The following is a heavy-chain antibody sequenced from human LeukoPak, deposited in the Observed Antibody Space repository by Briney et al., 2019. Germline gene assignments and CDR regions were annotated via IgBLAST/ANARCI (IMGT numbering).Heavy chain of an antibody. V-gene: IGHV4-39*01. CDR3: ARQKTGTTRNGVVPAPYFDY. CDR2: MHYSGNT. D-gene: IGHD2-2*01. CDR1: GGSISSSDYY. J-gene: IGHJ4*02. Sequence: PSETLSLTCTTSGGSISSSDYYWGWIRQPPGKGLEWIGSMHYSGNTYYNPSRKSRVTISVDTSKNQFSLKLRSVTAADTAVYYCARQKTGTTRNGVVPAPYFDYWGQGTLVTVSS.